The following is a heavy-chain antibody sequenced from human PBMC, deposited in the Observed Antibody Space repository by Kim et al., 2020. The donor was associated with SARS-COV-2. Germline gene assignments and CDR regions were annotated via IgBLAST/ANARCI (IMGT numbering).Heavy chain of an antibody. D-gene: IGHD3-10*01. CDR3: AREGPITMVRGVITH. J-gene: IGHJ4*02. V-gene: IGHV4-34*01. Sequence: PSLKSRVTISVDTSKNQFSLKLSSVTAADTAVYYCAREGPITMVRGVITHWGQGTLVTVSS.